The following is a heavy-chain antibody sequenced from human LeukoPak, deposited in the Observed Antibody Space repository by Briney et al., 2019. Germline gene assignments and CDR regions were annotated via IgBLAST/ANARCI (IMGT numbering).Heavy chain of an antibody. D-gene: IGHD4-11*01. J-gene: IGHJ4*02. CDR3: ARDVDPYSNYDY. CDR2: MNPNSGNT. Sequence: ASVKVSCKASGYTFTSYDINWVRQATGQGLEWVGWMNPNSGNTGYAQKFQGRVTISRDTSISTAYMELNSLRSEDTAVYYCARDVDPYSNYDYWGQGTLVTVSS. CDR1: GYTFTSYD. V-gene: IGHV1-8*03.